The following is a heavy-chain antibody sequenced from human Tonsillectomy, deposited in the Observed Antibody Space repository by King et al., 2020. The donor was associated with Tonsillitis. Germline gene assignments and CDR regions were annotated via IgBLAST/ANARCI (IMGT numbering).Heavy chain of an antibody. Sequence: VQLQESGPGLVKPSQTLSLTCTVSGGSISSGSYYWSWIRQPAGKGLEWIGRIYTSGSTNYNPSLKSRVTMSVDTSKNQFSLKLSSVTAADTAVYYCARVIYVFWIGYYPCFAPWGQGPLVTVSP. J-gene: IGHJ5*02. V-gene: IGHV4-61*02. CDR2: IYTSGST. CDR1: GGSISSGSYY. D-gene: IGHD3-3*01. CDR3: ARVIYVFWIGYYPCFAP.